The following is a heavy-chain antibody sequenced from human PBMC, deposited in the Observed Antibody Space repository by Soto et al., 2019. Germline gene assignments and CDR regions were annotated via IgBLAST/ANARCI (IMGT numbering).Heavy chain of an antibody. V-gene: IGHV3-48*01. J-gene: IGHJ6*03. CDR3: ARSPRSTYCSGGSCYSKYYYYYMDV. Sequence: GGSLRLSCAASGFTFSSYSMNWVRQAPGKGLEWVSYISSSSSTIYYADSVKGRFTISRDNAKNSLYLQMNSLRAEDTAVYYCARSPRSTYCSGGSCYSKYYYYYMDVWGKGTTVTVSS. CDR2: ISSSSSTI. D-gene: IGHD2-15*01. CDR1: GFTFSSYS.